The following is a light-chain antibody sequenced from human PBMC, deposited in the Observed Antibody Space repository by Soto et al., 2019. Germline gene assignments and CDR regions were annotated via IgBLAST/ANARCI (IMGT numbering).Light chain of an antibody. Sequence: QSVLTQPPSVSGSPGQSVTISCSGTIDDVTAYYRVSWYQQTPGTAPKLMIYDVSNRPSGVPDRFSGSRSGNTASLTISGLQAEDEGDYYCCSYAGARTYVLFGGGTKLTVL. CDR3: CSYAGARTYVL. CDR1: IDDVTAYYR. CDR2: DVS. J-gene: IGLJ3*02. V-gene: IGLV2-18*02.